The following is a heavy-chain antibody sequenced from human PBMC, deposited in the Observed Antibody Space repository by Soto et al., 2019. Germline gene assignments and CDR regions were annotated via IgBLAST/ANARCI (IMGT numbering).Heavy chain of an antibody. Sequence: QVQLQESGPGLVKPSQTLSLTCTVSGGSISSGGYYWSWIRQHPGKGPEWIGYIYYSGSTYYNPSLKSRVTISVDTSKNQFSLKLSSVTAADTAVYYCARAEPGHYYDSSGYYLGGFYYYGMDVWGQGTTVTVSS. V-gene: IGHV4-31*03. CDR2: IYYSGST. J-gene: IGHJ6*02. CDR1: GGSISSGGYY. D-gene: IGHD3-22*01. CDR3: ARAEPGHYYDSSGYYLGGFYYYGMDV.